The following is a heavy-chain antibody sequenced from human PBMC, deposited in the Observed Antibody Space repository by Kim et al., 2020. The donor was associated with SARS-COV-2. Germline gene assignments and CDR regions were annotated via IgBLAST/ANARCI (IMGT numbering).Heavy chain of an antibody. Sequence: GESLKISCKGSAYSFSTYWIAWVRQKPGKGLEWMGIIYPGDSNTRYSPSFQGQVTISADKSISTAYLQWNSLKASDTAMYFCARRSILDYDGSGSYYKWVTFDMWGQGTMVTVSS. V-gene: IGHV5-51*01. J-gene: IGHJ3*02. D-gene: IGHD3-10*01. CDR3: ARRSILDYDGSGSYYKWVTFDM. CDR1: AYSFSTYW. CDR2: IYPGDSNT.